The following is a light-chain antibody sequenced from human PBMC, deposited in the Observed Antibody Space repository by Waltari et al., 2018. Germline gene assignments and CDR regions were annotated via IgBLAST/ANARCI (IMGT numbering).Light chain of an antibody. Sequence: QSALTQPTSVSGSPGQSITISCTGTSRDVGRHDFNLVSWYPQHPGKAPKLMIYEGKKRPSGVSSRFSGSKSGNTASLTISGLQAEDEADYYCCSYAGSDTWVFGGGTKLTVL. CDR1: SRDVGRHDFNL. CDR3: CSYAGSDTWV. V-gene: IGLV2-23*01. J-gene: IGLJ3*02. CDR2: EGK.